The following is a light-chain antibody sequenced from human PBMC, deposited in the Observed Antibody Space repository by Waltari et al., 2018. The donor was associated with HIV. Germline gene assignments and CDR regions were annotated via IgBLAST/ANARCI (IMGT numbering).Light chain of an antibody. CDR1: SSNIGAGSD. CDR2: GYS. V-gene: IGLV1-40*01. J-gene: IGLJ3*02. CDR3: QSFDNSLSGWV. Sequence: QSVLTQPPSVSGAPGQRVTISCTGSSSNIGAGSDIHWYQQLPGTAPKLLIYGYSDRPSCVPDRFSGSKSGTSASLAITGLQAEDEADYYCQSFDNSLSGWVFGGGTKLTVL.